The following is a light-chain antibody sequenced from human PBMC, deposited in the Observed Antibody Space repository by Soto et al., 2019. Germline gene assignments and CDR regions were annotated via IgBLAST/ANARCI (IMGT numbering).Light chain of an antibody. CDR3: CSYAGSSIPYV. CDR1: SSDVGYYNY. J-gene: IGLJ1*01. Sequence: SALTQPPSASGSPGQSVTISCTGTSSDVGYYNYVSWYQQHPGKAPKLIIYEVIKRPSGVPDRFSGSKSGNTASLTISGLQAEDEADYYCCSYAGSSIPYVFGTGTKVTVL. CDR2: EVI. V-gene: IGLV2-8*01.